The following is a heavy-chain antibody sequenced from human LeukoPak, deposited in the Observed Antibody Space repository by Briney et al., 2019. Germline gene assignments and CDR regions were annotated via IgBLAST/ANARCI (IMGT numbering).Heavy chain of an antibody. Sequence: SETLSLTCTVSGGSISRYYWSWIRQPPGKGLEWIGYIYSSGSTNYNPSLKSRVTISLDTSKNQFSLKLSSVTAGATAVYYCARLVEIVVISNYWYFDVWGGGILVTVSS. J-gene: IGHJ2*01. CDR3: ARLVEIVVISNYWYFDV. D-gene: IGHD3-22*01. CDR2: IYSSGST. CDR1: GGSISRYY. V-gene: IGHV4-59*08.